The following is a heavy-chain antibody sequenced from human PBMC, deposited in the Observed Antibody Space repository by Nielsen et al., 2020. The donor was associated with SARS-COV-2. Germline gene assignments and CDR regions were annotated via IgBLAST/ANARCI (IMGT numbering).Heavy chain of an antibody. CDR1: GGSISSSSYY. D-gene: IGHD5-12*01. Sequence: SETLSLTCTVSGGSISSSSYYWGWIRQPPGKGLEWIGSIYYSGSTYYNPSLKSRVTISVDTSKNQFSLKLSSVTAADTAVYYCARTTHGGYGHYYYYGMDVWGQGTTVTVSS. J-gene: IGHJ6*02. V-gene: IGHV4-39*01. CDR2: IYYSGST. CDR3: ARTTHGGYGHYYYYGMDV.